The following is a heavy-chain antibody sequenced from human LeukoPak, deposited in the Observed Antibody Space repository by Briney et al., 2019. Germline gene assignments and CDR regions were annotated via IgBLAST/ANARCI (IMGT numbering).Heavy chain of an antibody. CDR2: IIPIFGTA. Sequence: SVKVSCKASGGTFSSYAISWVRQAPGQGLEWMGGIIPIFGTANYAQKFQGRVTITADESTSTAYMELSGLRSEDTAVYYCARAMGYYYYYYYMDVWGKGTTVTVSS. V-gene: IGHV1-69*01. CDR3: ARAMGYYYYYYYMDV. D-gene: IGHD3-10*01. CDR1: GGTFSSYA. J-gene: IGHJ6*03.